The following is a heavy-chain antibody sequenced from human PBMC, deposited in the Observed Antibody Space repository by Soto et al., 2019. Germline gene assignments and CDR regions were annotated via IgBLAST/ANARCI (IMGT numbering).Heavy chain of an antibody. D-gene: IGHD3-3*01. V-gene: IGHV1-2*02. J-gene: IGHJ3*02. CDR1: GYPVTAYY. CDR2: INPATGAA. CDR3: ARGGGVGVAGSAAFEM. Sequence: QLHLVQSGAVVKKPGASVTVSCSASGYPVTAYYMHWVRQAPGRGLEWMGGINPATGAAKYTQTFRGRVTMTRDTSTSTVVMELSGLTSEDTAVFYCARGGGVGVAGSAAFEMWGQGTLVTISS.